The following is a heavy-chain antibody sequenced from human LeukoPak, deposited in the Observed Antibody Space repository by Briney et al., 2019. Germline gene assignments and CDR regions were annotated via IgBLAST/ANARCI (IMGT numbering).Heavy chain of an antibody. J-gene: IGHJ5*02. D-gene: IGHD4-17*01. CDR2: ISAYNGNT. CDR3: AYDYGDYLHKWFDP. V-gene: IGHV1-18*01. CDR1: GYTFTSYG. Sequence: ASVKVSCKASGYTFTSYGISWVRQAPGQGLEWMGWISAYNGNTNYAQKLQGRVTMTTDTSTSTAYMELRSLRSDDTAVYYCAYDYGDYLHKWFDPWGQGTLVTVSS.